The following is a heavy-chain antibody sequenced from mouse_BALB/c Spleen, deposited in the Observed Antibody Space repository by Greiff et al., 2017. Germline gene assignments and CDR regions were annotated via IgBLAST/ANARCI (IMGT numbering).Heavy chain of an antibody. CDR3: ARDKRDYYGYGYFDV. D-gene: IGHD1-1*01. CDR1: GFTFTDYY. CDR2: IRNKANGYTT. J-gene: IGHJ1*01. Sequence: EVHLVESGGGLVQPGGSLRLSCATSGFTFTDYYMSWVRQPPGKALEWLGFIRNKANGYTTEYSASVKGRFTISRDNSQSILYLQMNTLRAEDSATYYCARDKRDYYGYGYFDVWGAGTTVTVSS. V-gene: IGHV7-3*02.